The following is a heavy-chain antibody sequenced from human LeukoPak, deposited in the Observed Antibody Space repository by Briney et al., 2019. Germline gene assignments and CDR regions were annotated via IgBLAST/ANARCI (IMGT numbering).Heavy chain of an antibody. V-gene: IGHV3-7*01. CDR2: IKQDGSEK. CDR1: GFTFSSYW. J-gene: IGHJ6*03. CDR3: ARDYIAVAGNHYYYYYMDV. D-gene: IGHD6-19*01. Sequence: GGSLRLSCAASGFTFSSYWMSWVRQAPGKGLEWVANIKQDGSEKYYVDSVKGRFTISRDNAKNSLYLQMNSLRAEDTAVYYCARDYIAVAGNHYYYYYMDVWGKGTTVTISS.